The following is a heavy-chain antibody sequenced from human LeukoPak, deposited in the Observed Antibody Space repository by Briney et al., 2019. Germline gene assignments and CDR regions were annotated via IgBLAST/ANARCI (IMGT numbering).Heavy chain of an antibody. CDR3: AREALSCGGDCLDY. D-gene: IGHD2-21*02. J-gene: IGHJ4*02. Sequence: PGGSLRLSCASSGFTFSFYWMHWVRQAPGKGLVWVSRINNDGRSTSYAGSVKGRFTISRDNAKNTLYLQMNSLRAEDTAVYYCAREALSCGGDCLDYWGQGTLVTVSA. CDR1: GFTFSFYW. CDR2: INNDGRST. V-gene: IGHV3-74*01.